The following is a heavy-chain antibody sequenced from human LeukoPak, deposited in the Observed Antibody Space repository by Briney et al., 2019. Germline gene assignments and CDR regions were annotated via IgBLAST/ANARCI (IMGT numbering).Heavy chain of an antibody. D-gene: IGHD3-3*01. CDR1: GFTFSDYW. J-gene: IGHJ4*02. CDR3: AKAPREWLQNFDY. V-gene: IGHV3-7*01. Sequence: PGGSLRLSCAASGFTFSDYWMTWVRQAPGKGLEWVANINQHGGEKYYVDSVKGRFTISRDNAKNSLYLQMNSLRAEDTAVYHCAKAPREWLQNFDYWGQETLVTVSS. CDR2: INQHGGEK.